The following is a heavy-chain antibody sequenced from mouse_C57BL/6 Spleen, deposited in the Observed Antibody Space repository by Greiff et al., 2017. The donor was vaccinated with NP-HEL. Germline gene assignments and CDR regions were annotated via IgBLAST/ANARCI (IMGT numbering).Heavy chain of an antibody. CDR1: GYTFTDYY. Sequence: EVQLQQSGPELVKPGASVKISCKASGYTFTDYYMNWVKQSHGKSLEWIGDINPNNGGTSYNQKFKGKATLTVDKSSSTAYMELRSLTSEDSGVYYCASRWLLPFAYWGQGTLVTVSA. J-gene: IGHJ3*01. CDR2: INPNNGGT. D-gene: IGHD2-3*01. CDR3: ASRWLLPFAY. V-gene: IGHV1-26*01.